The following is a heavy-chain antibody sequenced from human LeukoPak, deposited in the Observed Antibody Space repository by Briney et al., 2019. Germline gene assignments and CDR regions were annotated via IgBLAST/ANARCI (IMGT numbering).Heavy chain of an antibody. J-gene: IGHJ6*03. Sequence: SETLSLTCAVSGASISGSGYYLGWIRQPPGKGLEWIGNIYYTGSTYYNPSLKSRVTISVDTSKNQLSLKLSSVTAADTAVYYCARVADYGGNGGYYYYYYYMDVWGKGTTVTVSS. D-gene: IGHD4-23*01. CDR1: GASISGSGYY. CDR3: ARVADYGGNGGYYYYYYYMDV. V-gene: IGHV4-39*07. CDR2: IYYTGST.